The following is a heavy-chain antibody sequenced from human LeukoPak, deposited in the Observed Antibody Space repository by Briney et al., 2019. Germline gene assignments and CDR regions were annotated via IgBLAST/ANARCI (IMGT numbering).Heavy chain of an antibody. CDR2: ISSNGDFT. CDR1: GFTFSSYG. J-gene: IGHJ4*02. V-gene: IGHV3-23*01. CDR3: AKLWRGSHPRYFDH. D-gene: IGHD1-26*01. Sequence: GGSLRLSCAASGFTFSSYGMHWVRQAPGKGLEWVSAISSNGDFTYYADSVKGRFTISRDNSKNTVYLQMNSLRAEDTAVYYCAKLWRGSHPRYFDHWGQGTLVTVSS.